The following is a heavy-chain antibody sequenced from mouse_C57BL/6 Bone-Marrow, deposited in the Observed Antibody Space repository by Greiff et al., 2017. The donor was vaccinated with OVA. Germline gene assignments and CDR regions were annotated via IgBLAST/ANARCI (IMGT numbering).Heavy chain of an antibody. J-gene: IGHJ2*01. D-gene: IGHD1-1*01. CDR3: AREDHYYGSGGYYFDY. Sequence: QVQLQQPGAELVKPGASVKLSCKASGYTFTSYWMQWVKQRPGQGLEWIGEIDPSDSSTNYNQKFKGKATLTVDTSSSTAYMQLSSLTSEDSAVYYCAREDHYYGSGGYYFDYWGQGTTLTVSS. V-gene: IGHV1-50*01. CDR1: GYTFTSYW. CDR2: IDPSDSST.